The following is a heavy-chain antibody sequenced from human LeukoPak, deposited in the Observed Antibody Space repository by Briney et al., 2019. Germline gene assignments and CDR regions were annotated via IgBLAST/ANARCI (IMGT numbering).Heavy chain of an antibody. CDR1: GGTFSSYA. D-gene: IGHD1-7*01. CDR2: IIPIFGTA. CDR3: ARGGDNGNYEFDY. V-gene: IGHV1-69*05. Sequence: ASVKVSCKASGGTFSSYAISWVRQAPGQGLEWMGGIIPIFGTANYAQKFQGRVTITTDESTSTAYMELSSLRSEDTAVYYCARGGDNGNYEFDYWGRGPLVPVPS. J-gene: IGHJ4*02.